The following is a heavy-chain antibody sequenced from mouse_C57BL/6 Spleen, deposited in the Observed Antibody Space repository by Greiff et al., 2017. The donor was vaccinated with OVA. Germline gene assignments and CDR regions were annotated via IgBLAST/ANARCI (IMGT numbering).Heavy chain of an antibody. Sequence: VQLQQSGAELAKPGASVKLSCKASGYTFTSYWMHWVKQRPGQGLEWIGYINPSSGYTKYNQKFKDKATLPADKSSSTAYMQLSSLKYEDSAVYYCARLTTVVDPVCGTGSTVTPSP. J-gene: IGHJ1*03. D-gene: IGHD1-1*01. V-gene: IGHV1-7*01. CDR3: ARLTTVVDPV. CDR1: GYTFTSYW. CDR2: INPSSGYT.